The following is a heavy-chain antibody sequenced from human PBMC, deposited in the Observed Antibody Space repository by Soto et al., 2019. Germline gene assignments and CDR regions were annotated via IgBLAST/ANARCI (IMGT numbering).Heavy chain of an antibody. CDR2: IIPIFGTA. V-gene: IGHV1-69*13. Sequence: SVKVSCKASGGTFSSYAISWVRQAPGKGLEWMGGIIPIFGTANYAQKFQGRVTITADESTSTAYMELSSLRSEDTAVYYCARAPSLNIVVVPAAIRQYYYYYYGMDVWGQGTTVTVSS. CDR3: ARAPSLNIVVVPAAIRQYYYYYYGMDV. CDR1: GGTFSSYA. D-gene: IGHD2-2*02. J-gene: IGHJ6*02.